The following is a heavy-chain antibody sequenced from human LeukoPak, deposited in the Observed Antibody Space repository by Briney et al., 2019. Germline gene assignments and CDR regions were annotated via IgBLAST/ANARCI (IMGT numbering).Heavy chain of an antibody. J-gene: IGHJ4*02. Sequence: ASVKVSCKASGGTFSSYAISWVRQAPGQGLEWMGGIIPIFGTANYAQKFQGRVTTTADESTSTAYMELSSLRSEDTAVYYCARDRDYYDSSGYGDGFDYWGQGTLVTVSS. CDR1: GGTFSSYA. V-gene: IGHV1-69*13. D-gene: IGHD3-22*01. CDR2: IIPIFGTA. CDR3: ARDRDYYDSSGYGDGFDY.